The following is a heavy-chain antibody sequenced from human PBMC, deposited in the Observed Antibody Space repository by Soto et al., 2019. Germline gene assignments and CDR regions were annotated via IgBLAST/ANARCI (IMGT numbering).Heavy chain of an antibody. CDR2: ISGSGGST. CDR1: GFTFSSYA. Sequence: GGSLRLSCAASGFTFSSYAMSWVRQAPGKGLEWVSAISGSGGSTYYADSVKGRFTISRDNSKNTLYLQMNSLRAEDTAVYYCAKVPGVGPALRYFGLFDYWGQGTLVTVSS. V-gene: IGHV3-23*01. J-gene: IGHJ4*02. D-gene: IGHD3-9*01. CDR3: AKVPGVGPALRYFGLFDY.